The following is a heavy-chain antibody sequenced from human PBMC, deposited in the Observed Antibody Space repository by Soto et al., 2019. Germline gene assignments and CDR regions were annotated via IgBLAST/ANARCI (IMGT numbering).Heavy chain of an antibody. D-gene: IGHD3-22*01. CDR1: GGTFSSYA. CDR3: ARDYYESSGYWRAFDI. V-gene: IGHV1-69*01. J-gene: IGHJ3*02. Sequence: QVQLVQSGAEVKKPGSSVKVSCKASGGTFSSYAISWVRQAPGQGLEWMGGIIPIFGTANYAQKLQGRVTITADESTRTAYMELSSLRSEDTAVYYWARDYYESSGYWRAFDIWGQGTMFTVSS. CDR2: IIPIFGTA.